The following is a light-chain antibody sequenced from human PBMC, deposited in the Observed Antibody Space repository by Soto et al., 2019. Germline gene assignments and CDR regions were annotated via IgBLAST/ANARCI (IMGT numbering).Light chain of an antibody. CDR3: QKYNGASLT. CDR1: QGISIY. CDR2: DAS. J-gene: IGKJ4*01. Sequence: DIQMTQSPSSLSASVGDRVTITCRASQGISIYLAWYQQKPGKVPKLLIYDASTLQSAVPSRFSGSGSGTAFTLTISSPQPEDVATYYCQKYNGASLTFDGGTQVEIK. V-gene: IGKV1-27*01.